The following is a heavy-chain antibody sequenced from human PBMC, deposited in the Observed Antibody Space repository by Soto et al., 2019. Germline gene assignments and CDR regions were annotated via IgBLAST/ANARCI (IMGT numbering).Heavy chain of an antibody. CDR1: GGSISSSSYY. J-gene: IGHJ4*02. V-gene: IGHV4-39*01. Sequence: QLQRQESGPGLVKPSETLSLTCTVSGGSISSSSYYWGWIRQPPGKGLEWIGSIYYSGSTYYNPSLKSRVTISVDTSKNQFSLKLSSVTAADTAVYYCARDYDSSGYYPFDYWGQGTLVTVSS. CDR3: ARDYDSSGYYPFDY. D-gene: IGHD3-22*01. CDR2: IYYSGST.